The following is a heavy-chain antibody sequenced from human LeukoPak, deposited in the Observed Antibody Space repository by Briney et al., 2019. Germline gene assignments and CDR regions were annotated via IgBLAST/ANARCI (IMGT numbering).Heavy chain of an antibody. Sequence: GGSLRLSCAASGFTFRSYAMSWVRQAPGKGLEWVSCISGSGDSTYKADSVKGRFTISRDNSKNTVYLQMNSLRAEDTAVYYCARQRSDWTYKNWGQGTLVTVSS. V-gene: IGHV3-23*01. CDR1: GFTFRSYA. D-gene: IGHD1-7*01. J-gene: IGHJ4*02. CDR3: ARQRSDWTYKN. CDR2: ISGSGDST.